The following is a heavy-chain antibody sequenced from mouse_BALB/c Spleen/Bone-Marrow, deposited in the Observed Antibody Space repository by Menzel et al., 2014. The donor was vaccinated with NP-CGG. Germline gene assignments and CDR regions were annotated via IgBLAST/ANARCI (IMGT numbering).Heavy chain of an antibody. CDR3: ARWSTTVVDAMDY. CDR2: IYPGNVNA. D-gene: IGHD1-1*01. CDR1: GYTFTSYY. Sequence: VKLMESGPELVKPGASVRISCKASGYTFTSYYIHWVKQRPGQGLGWIGWIYPGNVNAKYNEKFKGKATLTADKSSSTAYMQLSSLTSEDSAVYFCARWSTTVVDAMDYWGQGTSVTVSS. J-gene: IGHJ4*01. V-gene: IGHV1S56*01.